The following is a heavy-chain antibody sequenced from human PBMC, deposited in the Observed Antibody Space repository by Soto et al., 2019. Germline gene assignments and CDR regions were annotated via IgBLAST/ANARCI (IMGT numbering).Heavy chain of an antibody. J-gene: IGHJ4*02. CDR3: ARHPRDDYNYGGSGIFDY. Sequence: QLQLQESGPGLVKPSETLSLTCSVSGGSISSRTFWWAWIRQPPGKGLEWIGDMYYSGSSYSSPYLNGRVTLSVDTSKNQLSLKLNSVTAADTAVYYCARHPRDDYNYGGSGIFDYWGQGTLVTVSS. D-gene: IGHD4-4*01. V-gene: IGHV4-39*01. CDR1: GGSISSRTFW. CDR2: MYYSGSS.